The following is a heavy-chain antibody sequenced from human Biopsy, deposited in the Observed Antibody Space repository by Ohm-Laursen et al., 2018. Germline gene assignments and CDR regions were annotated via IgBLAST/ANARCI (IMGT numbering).Heavy chain of an antibody. J-gene: IGHJ4*02. CDR3: EFIDY. CDR1: GSTSKTYG. Sequence: GASVKVSCKASGSTSKTYGVNWVRQAPGQGLEWMGRIIPSLNARDFAQKFQGRVTFTADKSTTTAYMELSSLTSDDTAVYFCEFIDYWGQGTLVTVSS. CDR2: IIPSLNAR. V-gene: IGHV1-69*04.